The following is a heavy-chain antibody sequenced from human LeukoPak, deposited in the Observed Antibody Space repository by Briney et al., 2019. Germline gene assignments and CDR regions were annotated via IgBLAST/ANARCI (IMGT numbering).Heavy chain of an antibody. D-gene: IGHD1-26*01. J-gene: IGHJ3*02. V-gene: IGHV3-74*01. CDR3: ASGRKWELPAFDI. Sequence: GGSLRISCAASGFDFSSNWMHWVRHAPGQGLVWVSRIKGDGISTNYADSVKGRFTISRDIAKNTLYLQMNSLRAEDTGVYYCASGRKWELPAFDIWGQGTMVTVSS. CDR1: GFDFSSNW. CDR2: IKGDGIST.